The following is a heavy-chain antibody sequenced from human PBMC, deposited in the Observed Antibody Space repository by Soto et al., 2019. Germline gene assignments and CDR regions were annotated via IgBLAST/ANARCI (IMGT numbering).Heavy chain of an antibody. CDR3: ARGRITIFGVVTPDQYYFDY. V-gene: IGHV4-30-4*01. Sequence: SETLSLTCTVSGGSISSGDYYWSWIRQPPGKGLEWIGYIYYSGSTYYNPSLKSRVTISVDTSKNQCSLKLSSVTAADTAVYYCARGRITIFGVVTPDQYYFDYWGQGTLVTVSS. J-gene: IGHJ4*02. D-gene: IGHD3-3*01. CDR1: GGSISSGDYY. CDR2: IYYSGST.